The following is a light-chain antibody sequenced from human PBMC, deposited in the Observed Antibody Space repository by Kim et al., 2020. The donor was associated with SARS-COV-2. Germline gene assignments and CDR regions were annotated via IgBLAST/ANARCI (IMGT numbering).Light chain of an antibody. Sequence: DIQLTQSPSTLSASVGDRVSITCRASQSISTWVAWYQQKPGKAPKLLIYDASTWQSGVSSRVSGSGSGTEFTLTISSLQPDDVATYFCQQYDTSSRAFGQGTKVDIK. V-gene: IGKV1-5*01. CDR3: QQYDTSSRA. CDR1: QSISTW. J-gene: IGKJ1*01. CDR2: DAS.